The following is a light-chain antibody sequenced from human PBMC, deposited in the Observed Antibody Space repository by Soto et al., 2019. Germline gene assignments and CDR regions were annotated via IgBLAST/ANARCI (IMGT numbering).Light chain of an antibody. Sequence: QSALTQPASVSGSPGQSITISCTGTSSDIGSYNRVSWYQQNPGKAPKLMIYEGSKRPSGVSNRFSGSKSGNTASLTISGLQAEDEADYYCCSYAGSSTLVFGGRTKLTVL. V-gene: IGLV2-23*01. CDR3: CSYAGSSTLV. CDR1: SSDIGSYNR. J-gene: IGLJ2*01. CDR2: EGS.